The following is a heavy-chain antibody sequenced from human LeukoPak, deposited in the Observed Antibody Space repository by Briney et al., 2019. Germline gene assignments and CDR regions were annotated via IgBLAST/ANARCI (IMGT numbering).Heavy chain of an antibody. Sequence: SETLSLTCTVSGGSISSYYWSWIWQPPGKGLEWIGYIYYSGSTNYNPSLKSRVTISVDTSKNQFSLKLSSVTAADTAVYYCARGSVAGHFDYWGQGTLVTVSS. CDR1: GGSISSYY. V-gene: IGHV4-59*01. CDR2: IYYSGST. CDR3: ARGSVAGHFDY. J-gene: IGHJ4*02. D-gene: IGHD6-19*01.